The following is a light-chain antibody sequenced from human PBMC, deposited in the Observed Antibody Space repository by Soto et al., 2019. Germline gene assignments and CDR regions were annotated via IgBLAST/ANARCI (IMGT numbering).Light chain of an antibody. CDR1: QSVSSY. Sequence: EIVLTQSPAAVSLSPGERATLSCRAGQSVSSYLAWYQQKPGQAPRLLIYDASNRATGIPARFSGSGSGTDFTLTISSLEPEDFAVYYCQQRSNWPPIPFGQGTRLEI. V-gene: IGKV3-11*01. CDR3: QQRSNWPPIP. CDR2: DAS. J-gene: IGKJ5*01.